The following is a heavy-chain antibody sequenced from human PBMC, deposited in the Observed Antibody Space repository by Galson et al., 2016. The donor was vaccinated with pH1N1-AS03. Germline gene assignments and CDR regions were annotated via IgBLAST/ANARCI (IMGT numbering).Heavy chain of an antibody. D-gene: IGHD4-17*01. J-gene: IGHJ3*02. CDR2: IDWDDDK. CDR1: GFSLRTSGMG. V-gene: IGHV2-70*11. Sequence: PALVKPTQSLTLTCTFSGFSLRTSGMGVGWIRQSPGEALEWLARIDWDDDKYYSTSLKTRLTISKDTSKNQVVLTITNMDPVDTATYYCARMRDYGDLRDAFDIWGQGTMVTVSS. CDR3: ARMRDYGDLRDAFDI.